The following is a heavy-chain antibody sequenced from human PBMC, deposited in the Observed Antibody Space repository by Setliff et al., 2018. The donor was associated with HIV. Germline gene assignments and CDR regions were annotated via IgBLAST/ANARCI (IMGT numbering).Heavy chain of an antibody. CDR3: ARAEGDAYNSLPYFDS. V-gene: IGHV4-59*01. J-gene: IGHJ4*02. Sequence: SETLSLTCTVSGGSMSRFYWTWIRQPPGKGLEWIGFVYSTGSINYSPSFRGRLTISLDTSENQFSLHLTSVTASDTAVYYCARAEGDAYNSLPYFDSWGPGALVTVSS. CDR2: VYSTGSI. CDR1: GGSMSRFY. D-gene: IGHD1-1*01.